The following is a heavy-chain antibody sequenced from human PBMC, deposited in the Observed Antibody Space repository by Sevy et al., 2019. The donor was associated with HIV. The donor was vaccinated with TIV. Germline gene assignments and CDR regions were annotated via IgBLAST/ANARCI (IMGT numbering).Heavy chain of an antibody. CDR1: GFTFSSYA. CDR2: ISGSGGST. Sequence: GGSLRLSCAASGFTFSSYAMSWVRQAPGKGLEWVSAISGSGGSTYYADSGKGRFTISRDNSKNTLYLQMNSLRAEDTAVYYCAKGANSGSSSYYYYYMDVWGKGTTVTVSS. D-gene: IGHD1-26*01. CDR3: AKGANSGSSSYYYYYMDV. J-gene: IGHJ6*03. V-gene: IGHV3-23*01.